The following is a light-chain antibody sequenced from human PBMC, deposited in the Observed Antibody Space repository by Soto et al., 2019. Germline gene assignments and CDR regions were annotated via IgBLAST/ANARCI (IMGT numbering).Light chain of an antibody. Sequence: IQMTQSPSTLSSSVGDRVTITCRVSQSISSWLAWYQQKLGRAPRLLIYDASTLQSGVPSRYSGSGSGTEFTLTITSLQPDDFATYYCQQYSSYSPYTFGQGTKVDVK. J-gene: IGKJ2*01. CDR3: QQYSSYSPYT. CDR2: DAS. V-gene: IGKV1-5*01. CDR1: QSISSW.